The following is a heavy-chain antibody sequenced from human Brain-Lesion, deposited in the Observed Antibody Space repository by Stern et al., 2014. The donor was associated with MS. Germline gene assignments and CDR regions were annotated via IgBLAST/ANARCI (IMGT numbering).Heavy chain of an antibody. Sequence: QVQLQESGPGLVKPSGTLSLTCAVSGGSISSSNWWSWVRQSPGTGLEWLGEIYHSGGTKYSPSFESRVIISVDKSKNQFSLKLSYVTAADTAVYYCARELPDLNAFDIWGQGTMVTVSS. CDR1: GGSISSSNW. V-gene: IGHV4-4*02. D-gene: IGHD1-14*01. J-gene: IGHJ3*02. CDR3: ARELPDLNAFDI. CDR2: IYHSGGT.